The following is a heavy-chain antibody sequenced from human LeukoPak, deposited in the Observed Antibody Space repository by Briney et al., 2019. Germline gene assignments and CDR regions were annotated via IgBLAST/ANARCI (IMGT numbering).Heavy chain of an antibody. V-gene: IGHV4-38-2*01. Sequence: SETLSLTCGVSGYSISGGYYWGWIRQPPGKGLEWIGNIHHSGSIYYNPPLKSRATISVDTSKNQFSLKLSSVTAADTAVYYCARLHSDYYDIWGQGTMVTVSS. CDR1: GYSISGGYY. D-gene: IGHD3-10*01. CDR3: ARLHSDYYDI. J-gene: IGHJ3*02. CDR2: IHHSGSI.